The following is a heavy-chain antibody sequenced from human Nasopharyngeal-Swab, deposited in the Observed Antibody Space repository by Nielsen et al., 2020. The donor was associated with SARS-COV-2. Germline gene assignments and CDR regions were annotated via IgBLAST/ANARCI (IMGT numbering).Heavy chain of an antibody. CDR3: ARDGTTSQTSYYYYGMDV. J-gene: IGHJ6*02. Sequence: SVKVSCKASGGTFSSYAISWVRQAPGQGLEWMGGIIPIFGTANCAQKFQGRVTITADESTSTAYMELSSLRSEDTAVYYCARDGTTSQTSYYYYGMDVWGQGTTVTVSS. D-gene: IGHD4-17*01. V-gene: IGHV1-69*13. CDR1: GGTFSSYA. CDR2: IIPIFGTA.